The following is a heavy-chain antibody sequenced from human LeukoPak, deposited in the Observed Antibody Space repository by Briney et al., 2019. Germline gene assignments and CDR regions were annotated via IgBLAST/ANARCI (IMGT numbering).Heavy chain of an antibody. CDR1: GGSISSSSYY. Sequence: PSETLSLTCTVSGGSISSSSYYWGWIRQPPGKGLEWIGSIYYSGSTAYNPSLKSRVTMSLDTSKNQFFLKLSSVTAADTAAYFCSRGGANDLWGQGTLVTVSS. V-gene: IGHV4-39*07. J-gene: IGHJ5*02. D-gene: IGHD4/OR15-4a*01. CDR2: IYYSGST. CDR3: SRGGANDL.